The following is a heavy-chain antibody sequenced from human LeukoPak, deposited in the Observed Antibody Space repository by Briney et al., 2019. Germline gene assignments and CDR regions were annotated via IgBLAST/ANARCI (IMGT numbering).Heavy chain of an antibody. Sequence: GGSLRLSCAGSGFIFRTFGMSWVRQAPGKGLEWVSAISGNGGSTYFADSVKGRFIISRDNSKNTLYLQMNGLRAEDTATYYCAKERNWAGRYFDYWGRGTLVTVSS. J-gene: IGHJ4*02. CDR2: ISGNGGST. D-gene: IGHD7-27*01. V-gene: IGHV3-23*01. CDR3: AKERNWAGRYFDY. CDR1: GFIFRTFG.